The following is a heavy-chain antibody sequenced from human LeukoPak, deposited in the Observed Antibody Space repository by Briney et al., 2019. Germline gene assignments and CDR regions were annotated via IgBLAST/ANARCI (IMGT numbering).Heavy chain of an antibody. Sequence: PGGSLRLSCAASGFTVSSNYMSWVCQAPGKGLEWVSVIYSGGSTYYADSVKGRFTISRDNSKNTLYLQMNSLRAEDTAVYYCARARYSGSPRYYFDYWGQGTLVTVSS. CDR3: ARARYSGSPRYYFDY. D-gene: IGHD1-26*01. CDR1: GFTVSSNY. J-gene: IGHJ4*02. V-gene: IGHV3-66*01. CDR2: IYSGGST.